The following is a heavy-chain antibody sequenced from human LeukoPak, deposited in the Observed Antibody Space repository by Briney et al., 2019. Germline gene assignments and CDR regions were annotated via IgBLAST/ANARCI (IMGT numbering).Heavy chain of an antibody. CDR2: IYSTGNT. Sequence: SETLSLTCTVSGGSISSSSNYWGWIRQPPGKGLEWIGTIYSTGNTYYNPSLKSRLTISVDTSENQFSLKLSSVTAADTAVYYCARGGESGYDTWGQGSLVTVSS. CDR1: GGSISSSSNY. V-gene: IGHV4-39*01. J-gene: IGHJ5*02. CDR3: ARGGESGYDT. D-gene: IGHD5-12*01.